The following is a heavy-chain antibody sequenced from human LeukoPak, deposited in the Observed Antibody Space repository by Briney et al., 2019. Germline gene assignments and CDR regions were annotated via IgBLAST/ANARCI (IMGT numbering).Heavy chain of an antibody. CDR1: GYTFASYG. D-gene: IGHD3-16*01. CDR2: ISAYNGNT. CDR3: ARERHMIRDAFDI. Sequence: ASVKVSCKASGYTFASYGISWVRQAPGQGLEWMGWISAYNGNTNYAQKLQGRVTMTTDTSTSTAYMELRSLRSDDTALYYCARERHMIRDAFDIWGQGTMVTVSS. V-gene: IGHV1-18*01. J-gene: IGHJ3*02.